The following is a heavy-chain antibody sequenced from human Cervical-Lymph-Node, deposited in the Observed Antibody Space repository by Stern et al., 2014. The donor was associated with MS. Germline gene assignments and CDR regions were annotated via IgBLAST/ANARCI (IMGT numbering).Heavy chain of an antibody. CDR3: ARVVSGGSGSYGMDV. J-gene: IGHJ6*02. CDR2: IYYSGST. Sequence: VQLVESGPGLVKPSETLSLTCTVSGGSISSYYWSWIRQPPGKGLEWIGYIYYSGSTNYNPSLKSRVTISVDTSKNQFSLKLSSVTAADTAVYYCARVVSGGSGSYGMDVWGQGTTVTVSS. CDR1: GGSISSYY. V-gene: IGHV4-59*01. D-gene: IGHD3-10*01.